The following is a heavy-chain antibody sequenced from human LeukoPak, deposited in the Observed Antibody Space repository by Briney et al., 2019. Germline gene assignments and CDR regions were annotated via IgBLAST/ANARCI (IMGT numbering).Heavy chain of an antibody. D-gene: IGHD1-1*01. V-gene: IGHV3-33*01. CDR2: IWYDGNNK. J-gene: IGHJ4*02. Sequence: GGSLRLSCAASGFTFSTYGMHWVRQAPGKGLEWVAIIWYDGNNKYYADSVKGRFIISRDNSKNTLYLQMNSLTAEDTAVYHCARGDKTGPFHYWGQGTLLTVSS. CDR1: GFTFSTYG. CDR3: ARGDKTGPFHY.